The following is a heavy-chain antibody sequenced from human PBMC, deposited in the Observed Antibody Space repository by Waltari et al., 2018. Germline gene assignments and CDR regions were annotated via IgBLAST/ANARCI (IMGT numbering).Heavy chain of an antibody. Sequence: QVQLQQWGAGLLKPSETLSLTCAVYGGSFSGYYWSWLRQPPGKGLEWIGEINHSGGTTYNPSLKSRVTISVDTSKNQFSLKLSSVTAADTAVYYCARGRRGITIFGVVTYYYMDVWGKGTTVTISS. J-gene: IGHJ6*03. D-gene: IGHD3-3*01. CDR2: INHSGGT. V-gene: IGHV4-34*01. CDR1: GGSFSGYY. CDR3: ARGRRGITIFGVVTYYYMDV.